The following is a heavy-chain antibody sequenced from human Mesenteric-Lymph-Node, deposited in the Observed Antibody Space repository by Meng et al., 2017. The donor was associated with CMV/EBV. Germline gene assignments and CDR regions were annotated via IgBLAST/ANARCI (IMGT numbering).Heavy chain of an antibody. D-gene: IGHD7-27*01. Sequence: SETLSLTCTISGGSITSNYWSWIRQAPGKGLEWIGHVYESGSTNYNPSLKSRVSISLDTPNNQFSLRLKSVTAADTAVYYCARGFDSQTGDRFDYWGPGTLVTVSS. J-gene: IGHJ4*02. V-gene: IGHV4-59*01. CDR1: GGSITSNY. CDR2: VYESGST. CDR3: ARGFDSQTGDRFDY.